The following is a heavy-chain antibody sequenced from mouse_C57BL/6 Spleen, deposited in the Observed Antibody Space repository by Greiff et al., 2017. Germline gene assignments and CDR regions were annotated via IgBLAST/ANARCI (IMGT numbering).Heavy chain of an antibody. V-gene: IGHV2-5*01. Sequence: VKLQQSGPGLVQPSQSLSITCTVSGFSLTSYGVHWVRQSPGKGLEWLGVIWRGGSTDYNAAFMSRLSITKDNSKSQVFFKMNSLQADDTAIYYCAKIYGSNYYYFDYWGQGTTLTVSS. CDR1: GFSLTSYG. CDR2: IWRGGST. CDR3: AKIYGSNYYYFDY. D-gene: IGHD1-1*01. J-gene: IGHJ2*01.